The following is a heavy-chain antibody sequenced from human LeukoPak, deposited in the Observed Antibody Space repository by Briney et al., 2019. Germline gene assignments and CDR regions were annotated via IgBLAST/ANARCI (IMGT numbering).Heavy chain of an antibody. CDR1: DNSISSFY. Sequence: PSETLSLTCTVSDNSISSFYWSWIRQPPGKGLEWTGFVYKTGHTNYNPSLKSRVAISLDGSKSQVSLRLTSVTAADTAVYYCAPHRFGEPHFEYWGRGTLVSVSS. CDR2: VYKTGHT. D-gene: IGHD3-10*01. CDR3: APHRFGEPHFEY. V-gene: IGHV4-59*08. J-gene: IGHJ4*02.